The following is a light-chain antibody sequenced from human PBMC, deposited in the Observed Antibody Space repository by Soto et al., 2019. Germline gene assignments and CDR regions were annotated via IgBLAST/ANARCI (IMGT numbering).Light chain of an antibody. Sequence: DIRLTQSRSTLSASVADRVTITCRASQSITARLAWYQQKPGKAPKLLIYDASILERGVPSRFSGSGSGTEFTLTISSLQPDDFATYYCQQYNGHSTWTFGQGTKVDIK. V-gene: IGKV1-5*01. CDR3: QQYNGHSTWT. J-gene: IGKJ1*01. CDR2: DAS. CDR1: QSITAR.